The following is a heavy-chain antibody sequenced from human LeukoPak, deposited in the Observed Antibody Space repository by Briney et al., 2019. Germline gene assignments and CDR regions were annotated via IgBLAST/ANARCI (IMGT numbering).Heavy chain of an antibody. CDR3: ASTSSPGSYLVDY. CDR1: GGTFSSYA. CDR2: IIPIFGTA. V-gene: IGHV1-69*06. D-gene: IGHD3-10*01. J-gene: IGHJ4*02. Sequence: SVKVSCKASGGTFSSYAISWVRQAPGQGLEWMGGIIPIFGTANYAQKFQGRVTITADKSTSTAYMELSSLRSEDTAVYYCASTSSPGSYLVDYWGQGTLVTVSS.